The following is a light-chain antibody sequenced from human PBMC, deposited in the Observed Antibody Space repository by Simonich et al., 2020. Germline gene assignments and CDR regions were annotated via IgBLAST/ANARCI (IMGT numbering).Light chain of an antibody. Sequence: ELVLTQSPGTLSLSPGERATLSCRASQSVSSSYLAWYQQKPGLAPRLLIYDASSRATGIPDRFSGSGSGTDVTLTISRLEPEDFAVYYCQQYGSSPPLTFGGGTKVEIK. V-gene: IGKV3D-20*01. CDR2: DAS. CDR1: QSVSSSY. CDR3: QQYGSSPPLT. J-gene: IGKJ4*01.